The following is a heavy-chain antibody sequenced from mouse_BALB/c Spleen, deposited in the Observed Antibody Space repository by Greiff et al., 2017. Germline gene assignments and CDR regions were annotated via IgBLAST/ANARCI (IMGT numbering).Heavy chain of an antibody. D-gene: IGHD1-3*01. CDR3: ARDAGGSSFAY. CDR1: GFTFSDFY. V-gene: IGHV7-1*02. CDR2: SRNKANDYTT. J-gene: IGHJ3*01. Sequence: EVKVVESGGGLVQPGGSLRLSCATSGFTFSDFYMEWVRQPPGKRLEWIAASRNKANDYTTEYSASVKGRFIVSRDTSQSILYLQMNALRAEDTAIYYCARDAGGSSFAYWGQGTLVTVSA.